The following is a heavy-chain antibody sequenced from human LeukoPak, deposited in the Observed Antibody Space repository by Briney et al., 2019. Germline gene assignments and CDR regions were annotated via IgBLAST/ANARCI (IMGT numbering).Heavy chain of an antibody. V-gene: IGHV4-39*01. J-gene: IGHJ5*02. Sequence: SETLSLTCTVSGGSISSSSYYWGWIRQPPGKGLEWIGSIYYSGSTYYNPSLKSRVTISVDTSKNQFPLKLSSVTAADTAVYYCARHYEALNWFDPWGQGTLVTVSS. D-gene: IGHD3-3*01. CDR3: ARHYEALNWFDP. CDR2: IYYSGST. CDR1: GGSISSSSYY.